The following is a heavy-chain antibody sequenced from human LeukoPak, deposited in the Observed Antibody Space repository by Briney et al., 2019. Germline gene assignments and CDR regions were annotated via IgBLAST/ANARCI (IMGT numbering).Heavy chain of an antibody. CDR3: ARGPSISTTHTAYYYGMDV. CDR1: GFTFSDHY. V-gene: IGHV3-72*01. Sequence: GGSLRLSRAASGFTFSDHYMDWVRQAPGKGLEWVCRIRNKANSYTTEYAASVKGRFSISRDESENLVYLQMNSLKTEDTAVYYCARGPSISTTHTAYYYGMDVWGKGTTVTVSS. D-gene: IGHD1-1*01. J-gene: IGHJ6*04. CDR2: IRNKANSYTT.